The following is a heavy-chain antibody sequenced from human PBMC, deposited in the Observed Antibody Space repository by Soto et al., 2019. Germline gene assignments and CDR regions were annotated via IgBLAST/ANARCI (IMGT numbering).Heavy chain of an antibody. CDR2: INGDGSGT. CDR1: GFTFSNYW. V-gene: IGHV3-74*01. Sequence: EVQLVESGGGLVQPGGSLRLSCAASGFTFSNYWIHWVRQVPGEGLVWLSRINGDGSGTNYADSVKGRFTISRDNAKNTVYVQMYSLRAEDTAVYYCARGGLRAYWIDPWGQGTLVTVSS. J-gene: IGHJ5*02. D-gene: IGHD4-17*01. CDR3: ARGGLRAYWIDP.